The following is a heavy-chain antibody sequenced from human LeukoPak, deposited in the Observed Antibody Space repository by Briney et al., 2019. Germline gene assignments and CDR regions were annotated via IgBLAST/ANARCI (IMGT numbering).Heavy chain of an antibody. Sequence: GGSLRLSCAASGFTFSSYAMSWVRQAPGKGLEWVSAISGSGGSTYYADSVKGRFTISRDNSKNTLYLQMNSLRAEDTAVYYCAKDLEAKYYSGSGSYYGHWGQGTLVTVSS. V-gene: IGHV3-23*01. CDR1: GFTFSSYA. CDR3: AKDLEAKYYSGSGSYYGH. J-gene: IGHJ4*02. D-gene: IGHD3-10*01. CDR2: ISGSGGST.